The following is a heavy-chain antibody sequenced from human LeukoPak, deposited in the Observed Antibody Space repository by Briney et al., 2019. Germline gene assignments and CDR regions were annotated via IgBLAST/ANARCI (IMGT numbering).Heavy chain of an antibody. Sequence: PSETLSLTCTVFGGSISSYYWSWIRQPPGKGLEWIGYIYYSGSTNYNPSLKSRVTISVDTSKNQFSLKLSSVTAADTAVYYCARDLAYGMDVWGQGTTVTVSS. CDR1: GGSISSYY. V-gene: IGHV4-59*01. CDR2: IYYSGST. J-gene: IGHJ6*02. CDR3: ARDLAYGMDV.